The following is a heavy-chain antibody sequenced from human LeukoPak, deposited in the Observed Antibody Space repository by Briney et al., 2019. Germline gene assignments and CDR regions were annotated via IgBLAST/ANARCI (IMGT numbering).Heavy chain of an antibody. V-gene: IGHV3-74*01. Sequence: GGSLRLPCAASGFTFSSYWMPWVRQAPGKGLVWVSRVNSDGSSTSYADSVKGRFTISRDNAKNTLYLQMNSLRAEDTAVYYCARSSGWYDCWGQGTLVTVSS. CDR3: ARSSGWYDC. J-gene: IGHJ4*02. D-gene: IGHD6-19*01. CDR2: VNSDGSST. CDR1: GFTFSSYW.